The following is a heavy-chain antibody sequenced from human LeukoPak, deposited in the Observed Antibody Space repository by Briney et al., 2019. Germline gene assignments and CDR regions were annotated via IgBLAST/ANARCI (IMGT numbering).Heavy chain of an antibody. CDR3: ARGPHVLLWFGELLAKHYYYYGMDV. J-gene: IGHJ6*02. CDR2: INHSGST. CDR1: GRSFSGYY. Sequence: SETLSLTCAVYGRSFSGYYWSWIRQPPGKGLEWIGEINHSGSTNYNPSLKSRVTISVDTSKNQFSLKLSSVTAADTAVYYCARGPHVLLWFGELLAKHYYYYGMDVWGQGTLVTVSS. V-gene: IGHV4-34*01. D-gene: IGHD3-10*01.